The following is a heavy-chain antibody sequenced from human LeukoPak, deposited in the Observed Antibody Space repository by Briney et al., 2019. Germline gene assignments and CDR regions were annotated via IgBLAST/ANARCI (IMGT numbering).Heavy chain of an antibody. Sequence: QTSETLSLTCSVSGRFISTYYWSWIRQPAGKGLEWIGRVYRSGNTNYNPSLKSRVTMSVDTSKNQISLRLRSVTAADTALYYCARDDFEYSVHYGMDVWGQGTTVTVSS. CDR1: GRFISTYY. V-gene: IGHV4-4*07. CDR3: ARDDFEYSVHYGMDV. J-gene: IGHJ6*02. D-gene: IGHD3-9*01. CDR2: VYRSGNT.